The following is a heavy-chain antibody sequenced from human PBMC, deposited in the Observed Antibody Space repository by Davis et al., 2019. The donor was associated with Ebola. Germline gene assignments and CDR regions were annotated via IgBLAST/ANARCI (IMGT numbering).Heavy chain of an antibody. CDR2: IYPGDSNT. Sequence: GESLKISCRSSEYSFTSYWIGWVRQMPGKGLEWMGIIYPGDSNTRYSPSFEGQVTISADKSISTAYLQWSSLKAPDTAMYYCARADCTTASCPPSYWGPGTLVTVSS. V-gene: IGHV5-51*01. CDR3: ARADCTTASCPPSY. J-gene: IGHJ4*02. D-gene: IGHD2-2*01. CDR1: EYSFTSYW.